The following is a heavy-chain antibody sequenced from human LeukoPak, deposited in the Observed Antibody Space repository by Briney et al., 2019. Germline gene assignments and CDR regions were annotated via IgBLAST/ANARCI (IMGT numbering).Heavy chain of an antibody. CDR1: GYTFTSYG. Sequence: ASVKVSCKASGYTFTSYGISWVRQAPGQGLEWMGWISAYNGNTNYAQKLQDRVTMTTDTSTSTAYMELRSLRSDDTAVYYCARGSIWYSSSWYEDYWGQGTLVTVSS. CDR3: ARGSIWYSSSWYEDY. V-gene: IGHV1-18*01. J-gene: IGHJ4*02. CDR2: ISAYNGNT. D-gene: IGHD6-13*01.